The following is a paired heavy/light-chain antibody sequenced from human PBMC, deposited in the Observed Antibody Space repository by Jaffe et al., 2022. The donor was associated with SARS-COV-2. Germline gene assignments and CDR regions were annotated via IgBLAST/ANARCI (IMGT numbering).Heavy chain of an antibody. CDR1: GFTFDDYT. D-gene: IGHD1-1*01. V-gene: IGHV3-43*01. CDR3: AKDMKAGNRRRGYYGMDV. Sequence: EVQLVESGGVVVQPGGSLRLSCAASGFTFDDYTMHWVRQAPGKGLEWVSLISWDGGSTYYADSVKGRFTISRDNSKNSLYLQMNSLRTEDTALYYCAKDMKAGNRRRGYYGMDVWGQGTTVTVSS. CDR2: ISWDGGST. J-gene: IGHJ6*02.
Light chain of an antibody. V-gene: IGKV2D-29*01. CDR2: EVS. J-gene: IGKJ4*01. CDR1: QSLLHSDGKTY. Sequence: DIVMTQTPLSLSVTPGQPASISCKSSQSLLHSDGKTYLYWYLQKPGQPPQLLIYEVSNRFSGVPDRFSGSGSGTDFTLKISRVEAEDVGVYYCMQSIQLLTFGGGTKVEIK. CDR3: MQSIQLLT.